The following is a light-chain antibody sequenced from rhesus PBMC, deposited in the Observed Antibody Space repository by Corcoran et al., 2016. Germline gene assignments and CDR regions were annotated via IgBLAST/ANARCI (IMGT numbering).Light chain of an antibody. CDR1: QSVSSN. Sequence: EIVMTQSPATLSLSPGERATLSCRASQSVSSNLAWYQQKPGQAPRLLIYDASNRATGIPGRFRGSGSGTDFTLTISSLEPEDVGVYYCQQESNWPWTFGQGTKVEIK. CDR2: DAS. V-gene: IGKV3-35*01. J-gene: IGKJ1*01. CDR3: QQESNWPWT.